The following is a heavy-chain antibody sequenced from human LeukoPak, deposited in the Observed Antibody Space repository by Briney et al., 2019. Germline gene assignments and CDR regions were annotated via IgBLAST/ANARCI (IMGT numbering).Heavy chain of an antibody. D-gene: IGHD1-1*01. J-gene: IGHJ4*02. Sequence: GGSLRLSCAASGFTFSSYAMSWVRQAPGKGLEWVSVISGSGGNTYYADSVKGRFTISRDNSKNTLYLQMNGLRAEDTAVYYCARQGTSPTDYFDYWGQGTLVTVSP. CDR2: ISGSGGNT. CDR1: GFTFSSYA. V-gene: IGHV3-23*01. CDR3: ARQGTSPTDYFDY.